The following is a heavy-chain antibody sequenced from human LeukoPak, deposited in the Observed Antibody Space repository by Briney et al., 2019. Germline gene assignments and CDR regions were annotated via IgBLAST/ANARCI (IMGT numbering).Heavy chain of an antibody. CDR2: ISGSGGST. CDR3: AKEPYLNPYYFDY. Sequence: GGSLRLSCAASGFTFSSYAMSWVRQAPGKGLEWVSAISGSGGSTYYADSVKGRFTISRDNSKNTLYLQMNNLGAEDTAVYYCAKEPYLNPYYFDYWGQGTLVTVSS. V-gene: IGHV3-23*01. D-gene: IGHD2-21*01. J-gene: IGHJ4*02. CDR1: GFTFSSYA.